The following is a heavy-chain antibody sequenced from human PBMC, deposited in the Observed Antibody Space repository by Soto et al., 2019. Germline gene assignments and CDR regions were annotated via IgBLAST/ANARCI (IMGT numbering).Heavy chain of an antibody. CDR1: GGSISSSSYY. V-gene: IGHV4-39*01. Sequence: SETLSLTCTVSGGSISSSSYYWGWIRQPPGKGLEWIGSIYYSGSTYYNPSLKSRVTISVDTSKNQFSLKLSSVTAADTAVYYCARQPRDYDFWRENWFDPWGQGTLVTVSS. CDR3: ARQPRDYDFWRENWFDP. J-gene: IGHJ5*02. CDR2: IYYSGST. D-gene: IGHD3-3*01.